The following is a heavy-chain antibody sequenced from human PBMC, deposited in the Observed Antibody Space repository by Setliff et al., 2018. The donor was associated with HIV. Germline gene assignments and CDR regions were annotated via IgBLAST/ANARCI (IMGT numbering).Heavy chain of an antibody. CDR2: VYYTGST. CDR1: GGSISTATFY. Sequence: SETLSLTCTVSGGSISTATFYWNWIRQPPGKALEWLGIVYYTGSTNYNPSLKSRVAMSVDTSRNQFSLRLTSVTAADTAIYFCTRRINFGSGYYKDRAFDLWGQGTMVTVSS. V-gene: IGHV4-39*07. D-gene: IGHD3-3*01. CDR3: TRRINFGSGYYKDRAFDL. J-gene: IGHJ3*01.